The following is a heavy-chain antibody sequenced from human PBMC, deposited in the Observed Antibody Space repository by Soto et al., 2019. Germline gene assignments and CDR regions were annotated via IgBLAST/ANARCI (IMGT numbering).Heavy chain of an antibody. J-gene: IGHJ4*02. D-gene: IGHD5-18*01. CDR3: AKNVRIQLWSYFEY. CDR1: GFTFSSYA. Sequence: EVQLLESGGGLVQPGGSLRLSCAASGFTFSSYAMSWVRQAPGKGLEWVSAISGSGGSTYYADSVKGRFTISRDNSRNTLYLEMNSLRAEDTAVYYCAKNVRIQLWSYFEYWGQGTLVTVSS. V-gene: IGHV3-23*01. CDR2: ISGSGGST.